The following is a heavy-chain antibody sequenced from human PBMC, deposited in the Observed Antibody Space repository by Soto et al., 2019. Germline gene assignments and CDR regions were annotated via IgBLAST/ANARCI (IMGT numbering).Heavy chain of an antibody. V-gene: IGHV4-34*01. CDR2: INHSGST. CDR3: ARSQGASYYYYGMDV. CDR1: GGSFSGYY. Sequence: SETLSLTCAVYGGSFSGYYWSWIRQPPGKGLEWIGEINHSGSTNYNPSLKSRVTISVDTSKNQFSLKVRSVTAADTAVYYCARSQGASYYYYGMDVWGQGTTVTVSS. J-gene: IGHJ6*02.